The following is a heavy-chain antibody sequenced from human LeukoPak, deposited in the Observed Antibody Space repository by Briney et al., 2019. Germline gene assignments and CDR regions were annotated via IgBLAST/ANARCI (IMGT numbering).Heavy chain of an antibody. Sequence: PSETLSLTCTVSAGSISSDYWSWIRQPPGKGLEWIGYIYYSGSTTYSPSLKSRVTISVDTSKNQFSLRLSSVTAADTAVYYCARARDYGLPFEYWGQGTLVTVSS. CDR3: ARARDYGLPFEY. CDR2: IYYSGST. V-gene: IGHV4-59*01. CDR1: AGSISSDY. J-gene: IGHJ4*02. D-gene: IGHD4-17*01.